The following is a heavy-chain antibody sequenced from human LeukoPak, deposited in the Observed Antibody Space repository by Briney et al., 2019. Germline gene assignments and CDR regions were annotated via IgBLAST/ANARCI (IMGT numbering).Heavy chain of an antibody. CDR1: GGSVSSSYY. J-gene: IGHJ3*02. Sequence: PSETLSLTCTVSGGSVSSSYYWGWIRQPPGKGLEWIGSIYYGGSTYYNPSLRSRVTTSEDTSKNQFSLKLSSVTAADTAVYYCARDLRGAFDIWGQGTMVTVSS. D-gene: IGHD3-16*01. CDR2: IYYGGST. CDR3: ARDLRGAFDI. V-gene: IGHV4-39*07.